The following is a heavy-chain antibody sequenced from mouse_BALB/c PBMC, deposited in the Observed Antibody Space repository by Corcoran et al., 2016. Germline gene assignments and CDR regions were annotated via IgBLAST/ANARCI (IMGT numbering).Heavy chain of an antibody. CDR1: GCTFPNYG. D-gene: IGHD1-1*01. J-gene: IGHJ3*01. Sequence: QILLVQYGPELKKPGGTVKMSCKASGCTFPNYGVNWVKQAPGKGLKWMGWINTYTGEPTYADDFKGRFAFSLETSASTAYLQINNLKNEDTATYFCARSDGSSWFAYWVQGTLVTVS. CDR2: INTYTGEP. V-gene: IGHV9-3-1*01. CDR3: ARSDGSSWFAY.